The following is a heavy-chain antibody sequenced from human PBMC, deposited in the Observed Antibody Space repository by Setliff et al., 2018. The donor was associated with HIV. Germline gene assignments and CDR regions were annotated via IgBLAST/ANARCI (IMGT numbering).Heavy chain of an antibody. J-gene: IGHJ3*02. V-gene: IGHV3-74*01. CDR1: GFTFSSYW. D-gene: IGHD1-26*01. Sequence: GSLRLSCAASGFTFSSYWMFWVRQAPGKGLVWVSRINSDGSSTSYADSVKGRFTISGDNAKNTLYLQMNSLRADDTAVYYCIRKGEGASAFDIWGQGTMVTVSS. CDR3: IRKGEGASAFDI. CDR2: INSDGSST.